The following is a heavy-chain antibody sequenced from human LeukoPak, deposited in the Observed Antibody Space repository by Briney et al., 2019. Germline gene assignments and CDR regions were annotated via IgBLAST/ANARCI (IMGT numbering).Heavy chain of an antibody. CDR2: ISGSGDTT. Sequence: GGSLRLSCAASGFTFSSYAMSWVRQAPGRGLEWVSVISGSGDTTNYADSVKGRFTISRDNSKNTLYLQMNSLRAEDTAVYYCARDNYDSSGPYYFDYWGQGTLVTVSS. J-gene: IGHJ4*02. D-gene: IGHD3-22*01. CDR1: GFTFSSYA. V-gene: IGHV3-23*01. CDR3: ARDNYDSSGPYYFDY.